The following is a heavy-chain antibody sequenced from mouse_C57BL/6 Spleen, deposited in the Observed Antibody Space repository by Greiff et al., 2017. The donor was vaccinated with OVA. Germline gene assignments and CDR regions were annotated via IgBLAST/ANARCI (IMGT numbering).Heavy chain of an antibody. J-gene: IGHJ3*01. V-gene: IGHV5-2*01. CDR1: EYEFPSHD. Sequence: EVKVVESGGGLVQPGESLKLSCESNEYEFPSHDMSWVRKTPEQRLELVAAINSDGGSTYYPDTMERRFIISRDNTKKTLYLQMSSLRSEDTALYYCERHGGYDYGFAYWGQGTLVTVSA. CDR3: ERHGGYDYGFAY. D-gene: IGHD2-4*01. CDR2: INSDGGST.